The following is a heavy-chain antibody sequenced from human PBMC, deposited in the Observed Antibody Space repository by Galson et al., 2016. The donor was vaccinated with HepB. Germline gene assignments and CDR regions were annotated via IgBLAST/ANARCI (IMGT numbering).Heavy chain of an antibody. CDR1: GFNIRTFS. Sequence: FLRLSCAATGFNIRTFSMSWYRQIPGTGLEWVSSISAGSSYIDYVASVKGRFTISRDNADNSVFLQMNSLTAEDTGIYYCVRVVTTVNTAPDTWGQGTLVTVSS. CDR2: ISAGSSYI. J-gene: IGHJ4*02. V-gene: IGHV3-21*01. CDR3: VRVVTTVNTAPDT. D-gene: IGHD4-17*01.